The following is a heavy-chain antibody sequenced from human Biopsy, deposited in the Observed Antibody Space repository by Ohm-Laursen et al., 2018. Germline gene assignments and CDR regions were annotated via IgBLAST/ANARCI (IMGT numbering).Heavy chain of an antibody. CDR2: IYYSGST. D-gene: IGHD5-12*01. CDR1: GGSISSDY. Sequence: GTLSLICTVSGGSISSDYWSWIRQTPGKGLEWIGYIYYSGSTSYNPSLKSRVTISVDTSKNQFSLRLTSVTAADTALYYCVRVAGGYAYYYGMDVWGQGTTVIVSS. CDR3: VRVAGGYAYYYGMDV. J-gene: IGHJ6*02. V-gene: IGHV4-59*08.